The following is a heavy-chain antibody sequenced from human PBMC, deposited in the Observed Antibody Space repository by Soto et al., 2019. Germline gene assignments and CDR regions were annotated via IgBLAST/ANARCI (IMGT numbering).Heavy chain of an antibody. CDR2: ISSSSSTI. CDR3: ARDPYYYYMDV. J-gene: IGHJ6*03. CDR1: GFTFSSYS. Sequence: LRLSCAASGFTFSSYSMNWGGQAPGKGLEWVSYISSSSSTIYYADSVKGRFTISRDNAKNTLYLQMNSLGAEDTAVYYCARDPYYYYMDVWGKGTTVTVS. V-gene: IGHV3-48*04.